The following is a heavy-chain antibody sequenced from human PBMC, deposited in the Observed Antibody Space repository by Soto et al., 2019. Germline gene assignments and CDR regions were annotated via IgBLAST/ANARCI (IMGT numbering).Heavy chain of an antibody. CDR2: INPNSGGT. D-gene: IGHD2-2*01. CDR1: GYTFTGYY. Sequence: ASVKVSCKASGYTFTGYYMHWVRQAPGQGLEWMGWINPNSGGTNYAQKFQGWVTMTRDTSISTAYMELSRLRSDDTAVYYCARGGSNCSSTSCSLQLLRPFDYWGQGTLVTVSS. CDR3: ARGGSNCSSTSCSLQLLRPFDY. V-gene: IGHV1-2*04. J-gene: IGHJ4*02.